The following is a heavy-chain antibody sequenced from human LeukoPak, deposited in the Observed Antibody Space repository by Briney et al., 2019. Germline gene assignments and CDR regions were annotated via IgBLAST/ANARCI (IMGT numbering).Heavy chain of an antibody. Sequence: SETLSLTCAVYGGSFSGYYWSWIRQPPGKGLEWIGEINHSGSTNYNPSLKSRVTISVDTSKNQFSLKLSSVTAADTALYYCARGGKYSSSSAIDFWGPGTLVTVSS. CDR3: ARGGKYSSSSAIDF. J-gene: IGHJ4*02. CDR2: INHSGST. D-gene: IGHD6-6*01. CDR1: GGSFSGYY. V-gene: IGHV4-34*01.